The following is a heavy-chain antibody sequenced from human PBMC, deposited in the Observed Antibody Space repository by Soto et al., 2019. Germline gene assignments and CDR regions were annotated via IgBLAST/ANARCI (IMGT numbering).Heavy chain of an antibody. CDR2: IYKTGST. CDR3: ARDRIQFSVDV. Sequence: LTCSVSGGSINSGGHYWSWIRQHPGKGLEWIGHIYKTGSTDFNPSLKDRLTISIDTSKNQFSLSLRSVTDADTAVYYCARDRIQFSVDVWGQGTTVTVSS. J-gene: IGHJ6*02. CDR1: GGSINSGGHY. V-gene: IGHV4-31*02. D-gene: IGHD5-18*01.